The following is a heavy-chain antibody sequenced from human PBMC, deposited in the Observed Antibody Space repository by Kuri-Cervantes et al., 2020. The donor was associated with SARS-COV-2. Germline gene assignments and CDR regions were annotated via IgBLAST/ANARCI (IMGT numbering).Heavy chain of an antibody. Sequence: GESLKISCAASGFTFSSYSMHWVRRAPGKGLVWVSRINSDGSTTNYADSVKGRFTISRNNAKNMLYLQMNSLRAEDTAVYYCARHTQGDNWGQGTLGTVSS. CDR1: GFTFSSYS. J-gene: IGHJ4*02. CDR3: ARHTQGDN. CDR2: INSDGSTT. V-gene: IGHV3-74*01.